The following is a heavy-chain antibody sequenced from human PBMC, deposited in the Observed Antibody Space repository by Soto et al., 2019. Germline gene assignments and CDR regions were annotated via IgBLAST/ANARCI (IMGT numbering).Heavy chain of an antibody. Sequence: GGSLRLSCAASGFTFSSYAMHWVRQAPGKGLEWVAVISYDGSNIYYADSVKGRFTISRDNAKNTLYLQMNSLRAEDTAVYYCARESGGYSSSCYKDYWGQGTLVTVSS. D-gene: IGHD6-13*01. V-gene: IGHV3-30*04. J-gene: IGHJ4*02. CDR1: GFTFSSYA. CDR2: ISYDGSNI. CDR3: ARESGGYSSSCYKDY.